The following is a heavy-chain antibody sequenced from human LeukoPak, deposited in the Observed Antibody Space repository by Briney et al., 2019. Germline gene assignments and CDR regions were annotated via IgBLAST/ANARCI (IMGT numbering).Heavy chain of an antibody. Sequence: GGSLRLSCAASGFTLSSYSMNWVRQAPGKGLEWVSFISTSSSYIYYADSVKGRFTISRDNAKNSLNLQMNSLRAEDTAVYYCAKRPAGPYDSWGIDWGQGTLVTVSS. CDR1: GFTLSSYS. J-gene: IGHJ4*02. D-gene: IGHD3-16*01. CDR2: ISTSSSYI. V-gene: IGHV3-21*04. CDR3: AKRPAGPYDSWGID.